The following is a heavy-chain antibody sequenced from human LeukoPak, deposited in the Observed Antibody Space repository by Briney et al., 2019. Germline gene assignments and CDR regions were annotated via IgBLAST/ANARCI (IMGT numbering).Heavy chain of an antibody. V-gene: IGHV1-69*13. D-gene: IGHD6-13*01. Sequence: ASVKVSCKASGGTFSSYAISWVRQAPGQGLEWKGGIIPIFGTANYAQKFQGRLTITADESTSTAYMELSSLRSEDTAVFYCARDGDVTAAAKGWFDPWGQGTLVTVSS. CDR2: IIPIFGTA. J-gene: IGHJ5*02. CDR1: GGTFSSYA. CDR3: ARDGDVTAAAKGWFDP.